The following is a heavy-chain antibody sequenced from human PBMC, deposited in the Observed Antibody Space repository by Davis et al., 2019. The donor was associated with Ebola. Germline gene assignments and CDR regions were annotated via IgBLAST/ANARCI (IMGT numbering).Heavy chain of an antibody. CDR2: IYYSGST. J-gene: IGHJ4*02. CDR1: GGSISSSSYY. Sequence: MPSETLSLTCTVSGGSISSSSYYWGWIRQPPGKGLEWIGSIYYSGSTYYNPSLKSRVTISVDTSKNQFSLKLSSVTAADTAVYYCARAGGFLEWFYFDYWGQGTLVTVSS. D-gene: IGHD3-3*01. CDR3: ARAGGFLEWFYFDY. V-gene: IGHV4-39*01.